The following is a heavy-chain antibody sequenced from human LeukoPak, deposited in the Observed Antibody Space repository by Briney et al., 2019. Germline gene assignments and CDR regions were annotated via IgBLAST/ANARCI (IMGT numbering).Heavy chain of an antibody. J-gene: IGHJ4*02. CDR1: GYTFTGYY. Sequence: ASVNVSCLASGYTFTGYYMLWVQQAPGQGLEGMGWTITKGGGTNYAQKIQGRVTLTRDTSISAAYMELSRLRSDDTAVYYCASLSSGYYYYFDYWGQGTLVTVSS. CDR2: TITKGGGT. V-gene: IGHV1-2*02. D-gene: IGHD3-22*01. CDR3: ASLSSGYYYYFDY.